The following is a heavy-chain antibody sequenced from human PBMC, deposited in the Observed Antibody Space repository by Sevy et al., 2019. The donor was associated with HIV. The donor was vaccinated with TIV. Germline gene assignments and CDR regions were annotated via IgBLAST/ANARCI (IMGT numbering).Heavy chain of an antibody. J-gene: IGHJ4*02. CDR1: GYSFTSYW. CDR3: ARLPDSGSYFSGARYYFDY. V-gene: IGHV5-51*01. D-gene: IGHD3-10*01. Sequence: GESLKISCKGSGYSFTSYWIGWVRQMPGKGLEWMGIIYPGDSDIRYSRSFQGQVTISADKSINTAYLPWSSLKASDTAMFYCARLPDSGSYFSGARYYFDYWGQGTLVTVSS. CDR2: IYPGDSDI.